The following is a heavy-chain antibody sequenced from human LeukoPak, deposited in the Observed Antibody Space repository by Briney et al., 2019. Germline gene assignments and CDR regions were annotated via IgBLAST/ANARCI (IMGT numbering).Heavy chain of an antibody. CDR3: ARDRAFDI. CDR1: GFTVSSNY. Sequence: GGSLRLSCAASGFTVSSNYMSWVRQAPGKGLEWVSVIYSGGNTYYADSVKGRSTISRDNSKNTLYLQMNSLRAEDTAVYYCARDRAFDIWGQGTMVTVSS. CDR2: IYSGGNT. J-gene: IGHJ3*02. V-gene: IGHV3-66*01.